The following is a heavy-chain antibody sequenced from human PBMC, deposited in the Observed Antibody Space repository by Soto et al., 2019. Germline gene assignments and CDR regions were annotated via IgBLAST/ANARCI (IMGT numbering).Heavy chain of an antibody. CDR3: ARDAYYDMGV. CDR2: INSDGSTT. CDR1: GFTFSTYW. Sequence: EVQLVESGGGLVQPGGSLRLSCAASGFTFSTYWMHWVRQAPGKGLVWVSRINSDGSTTNYADSVKGRFTISRDNAKKPRYLQLNSLRAEETAVYYCARDAYYDMGVWGQGPTVTVSS. V-gene: IGHV3-74*01. J-gene: IGHJ6*02.